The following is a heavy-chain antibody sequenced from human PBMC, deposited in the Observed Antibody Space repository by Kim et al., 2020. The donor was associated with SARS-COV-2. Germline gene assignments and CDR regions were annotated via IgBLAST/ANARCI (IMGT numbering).Heavy chain of an antibody. V-gene: IGHV4-39*01. Sequence: SETLSLTCTVSGGSISSSSYYWGWIRQPPGKGLEWIVSIYYSGSTYYNPSLTSRVTISVDTSKNQFSLKLSAVTAADTAVYYCARQRITMIVVVITSNWFDPWGQGTLVTVSS. CDR1: GGSISSSSYY. CDR3: ARQRITMIVVVITSNWFDP. CDR2: IYYSGST. J-gene: IGHJ5*02. D-gene: IGHD3-22*01.